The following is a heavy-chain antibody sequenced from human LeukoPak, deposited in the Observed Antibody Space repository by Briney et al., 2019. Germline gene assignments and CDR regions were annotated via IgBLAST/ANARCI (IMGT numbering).Heavy chain of an antibody. Sequence: GGSLRLSCAASGFTFSNYWMSWVRQAPGKGLEWVANINQDGSEKSYVDSVEGRFTISRDNAKKSLYLHGNSLRAEDTAVYYCARDIYGGHDYWGQGTLLTVSS. CDR1: GFTFSNYW. CDR2: INQDGSEK. CDR3: ARDIYGGHDY. V-gene: IGHV3-7*04. D-gene: IGHD2-21*01. J-gene: IGHJ4*02.